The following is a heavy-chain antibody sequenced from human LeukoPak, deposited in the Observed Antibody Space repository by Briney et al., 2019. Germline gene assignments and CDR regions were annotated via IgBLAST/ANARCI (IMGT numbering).Heavy chain of an antibody. CDR3: AKSVVERRTNYFDY. Sequence: PSETLSLTCAVYGGSFSGYYWSWIRQPPGKGLEWIGEINHSGSTNYNPSLKSRVTISVDTSKNQFSLKLTSVTAADTAVYYCAKSVVERRTNYFDYWGQGTLVTVSS. D-gene: IGHD1-1*01. CDR1: GGSFSGYY. CDR2: INHSGST. V-gene: IGHV4-34*01. J-gene: IGHJ4*02.